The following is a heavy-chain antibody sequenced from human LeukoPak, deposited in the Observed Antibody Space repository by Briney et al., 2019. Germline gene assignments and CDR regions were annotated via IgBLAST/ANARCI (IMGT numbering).Heavy chain of an antibody. V-gene: IGHV4-4*07. CDR3: ARGNKDKFGERGVWDY. CDR2: ISTSVST. CDR1: GGSMSNHD. Sequence: PSETLSLTCSVSGGSMSNHDWSWIRQPAGKGLEWIGHISTSVSTDYNPSLKSRVTMSVDTSKRQFSLKLRSVTAADTAVYYCARGNKDKFGERGVWDYWGQGTLVTVSS. J-gene: IGHJ4*02. D-gene: IGHD3-16*01.